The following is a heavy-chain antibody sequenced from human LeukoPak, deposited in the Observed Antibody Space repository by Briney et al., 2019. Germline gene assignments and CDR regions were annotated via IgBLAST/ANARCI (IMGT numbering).Heavy chain of an antibody. Sequence: SQTLSLTCAISGDSVSSNTAAWNWIRQSPSRGLEWLGRTYYRSKWYNDYAVSVRSRITINPDTSKNQFSLQLNSVTPEDTAVYHCARDGYYDTSGYYSMGAFDIWGQGTMVTVSS. CDR2: TYYRSKWYN. J-gene: IGHJ3*02. V-gene: IGHV6-1*01. CDR1: GDSVSSNTAA. CDR3: ARDGYYDTSGYYSMGAFDI. D-gene: IGHD3-22*01.